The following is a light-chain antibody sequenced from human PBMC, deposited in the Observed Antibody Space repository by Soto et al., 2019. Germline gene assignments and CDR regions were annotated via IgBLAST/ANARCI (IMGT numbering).Light chain of an antibody. CDR2: LGS. CDR1: QSLLHSNGYNY. CDR3: MQATQTPRA. Sequence: DIVMTQSPLSLPVTPGEPASISCRSSQSLLHSNGYNYLDWYLQKPGQSPQLLIYLGSNRASGVPDRFSGSGSGTDFTLKISRGEAEDVGVYYCMQATQTPRAFGQGTKVEIK. V-gene: IGKV2-28*01. J-gene: IGKJ1*01.